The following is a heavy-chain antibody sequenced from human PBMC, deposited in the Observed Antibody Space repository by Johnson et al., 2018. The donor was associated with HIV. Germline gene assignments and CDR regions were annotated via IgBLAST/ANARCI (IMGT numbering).Heavy chain of an antibody. J-gene: IGHJ3*02. D-gene: IGHD2-21*02. CDR1: GFTFISYA. CDR3: AKDLVVVTARGAFDI. CDR2: ISYDGSNK. V-gene: IGHV3-30-3*01. Sequence: QVPLVESRGGVVQPGRSLRLSCAASGFTFISYAMHWVRQAPGKGLEWVAVISYDGSNKYSADSVKGRFTISRDNSKNSLYLQMNSLRAEDTAVYYCAKDLVVVTARGAFDIWGQGTMVTVSS.